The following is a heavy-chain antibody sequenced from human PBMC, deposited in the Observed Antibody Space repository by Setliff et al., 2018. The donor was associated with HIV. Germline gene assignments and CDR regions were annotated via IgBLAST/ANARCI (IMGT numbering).Heavy chain of an antibody. CDR1: GYTFTSYG. V-gene: IGHV1-18*01. D-gene: IGHD4-4*01. CDR3: ARDVDYTDAFDI. CDR2: ISAYNGNT. J-gene: IGHJ3*02. Sequence: ASVKVSCKASGYTFTSYGISWVRQAPGQGLEWMGWISAYNGNTNYAQKRQGRVTMTTDTSTSTAYMELRSLRSDDTAVYYCARDVDYTDAFDIWGQGTMVTVSS.